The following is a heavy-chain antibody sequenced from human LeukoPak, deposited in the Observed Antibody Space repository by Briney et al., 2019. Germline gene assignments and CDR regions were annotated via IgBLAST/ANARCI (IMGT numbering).Heavy chain of an antibody. Sequence: PSQTLSLTCTVSGGSISSGGYYWSWIRQPPGKGLEWIGEINHSGSTNYNPSLKSRVTISVDTSKSQFSLKLSSVTAADTGVYYCAARDVLTGLHDYWGQGTLVTVSS. D-gene: IGHD3-9*01. J-gene: IGHJ4*02. CDR1: GGSISSGGYY. V-gene: IGHV4-30-2*01. CDR3: AARDVLTGLHDY. CDR2: INHSGST.